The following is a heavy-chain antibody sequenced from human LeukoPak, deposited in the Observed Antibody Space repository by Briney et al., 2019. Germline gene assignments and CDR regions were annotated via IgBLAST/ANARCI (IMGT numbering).Heavy chain of an antibody. CDR3: ARDQDGIVVVPAAMPMDV. V-gene: IGHV1-18*01. J-gene: IGHJ6*02. CDR1: GYTFTSYG. CDR2: ISAYNGNT. D-gene: IGHD2-2*01. Sequence: GASVKVSCKASGYTFTSYGISWVRQAPGQGLEWMGWISAYNGNTNYAQKLQGRVTMTTDTSTSTAYMELRSLRSDDTAVYYCARDQDGIVVVPAAMPMDVWGQGTTVTVSS.